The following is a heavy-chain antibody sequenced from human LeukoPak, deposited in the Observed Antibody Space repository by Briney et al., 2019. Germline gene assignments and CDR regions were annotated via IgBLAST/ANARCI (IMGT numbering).Heavy chain of an antibody. CDR1: KFTFSSYT. Sequence: GGSLRLSCAASKFTFSSYTMHWVRQAPGKGLDWVAVISYDGRDKYYGDSVKGRFTISRDNSKNTLYLQMNSLRPEDTAIYYCARESRDTAMATDYWGQGTLVTVSS. D-gene: IGHD5-18*01. CDR2: ISYDGRDK. V-gene: IGHV3-30*04. CDR3: ARESRDTAMATDY. J-gene: IGHJ4*02.